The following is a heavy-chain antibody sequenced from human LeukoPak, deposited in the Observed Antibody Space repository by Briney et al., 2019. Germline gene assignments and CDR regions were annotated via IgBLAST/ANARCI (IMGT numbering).Heavy chain of an antibody. CDR1: GFTFSSYG. V-gene: IGHV3-48*01. CDR2: ISSSSSTI. CDR3: ARDDGDDFWSGYRLGSDAFDI. Sequence: GGSLRLSCAASGFTFSSYGMHWVRQAPGKGLEWVSYISSSSSTIYYADSVKGRFTISRDNAKNSLYLQMNSLRAEDTAVYYCARDDGDDFWSGYRLGSDAFDIWGQGTMVTVSS. J-gene: IGHJ3*02. D-gene: IGHD3-3*01.